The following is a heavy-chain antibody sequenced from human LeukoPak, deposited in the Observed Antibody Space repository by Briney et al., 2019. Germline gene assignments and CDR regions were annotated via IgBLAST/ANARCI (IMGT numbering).Heavy chain of an antibody. Sequence: SETLSLTCTVSGGSISSYYWSWIRQPPGKGLEWIGYIYYSGSTNYNPSLKSRVTISVDTSKNQFSLKLSSVTAADTAVYYCARVKEETTIFGVVTYYYGMDVWGQGTTVTVSS. CDR3: ARVKEETTIFGVVTYYYGMDV. J-gene: IGHJ6*02. D-gene: IGHD3-3*01. V-gene: IGHV4-59*01. CDR1: GGSISSYY. CDR2: IYYSGST.